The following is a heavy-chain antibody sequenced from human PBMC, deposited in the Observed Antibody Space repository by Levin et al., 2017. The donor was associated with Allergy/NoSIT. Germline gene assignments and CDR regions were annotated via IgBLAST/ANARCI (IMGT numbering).Heavy chain of an antibody. CDR2: ISSSSSTI. CDR3: ARVSRVQLNAFDI. J-gene: IGHJ3*02. V-gene: IGHV3-48*01. D-gene: IGHD5-18*01. Sequence: LSLTCAASGFTFSSYSMNWVRQAPGKGLEWVSYISSSSSTIYYADSVKGRFTISRDNAKNSLYLQMNSLRAEDTAVYYCARVSRVQLNAFDIWGQGTMVTVSS. CDR1: GFTFSSYS.